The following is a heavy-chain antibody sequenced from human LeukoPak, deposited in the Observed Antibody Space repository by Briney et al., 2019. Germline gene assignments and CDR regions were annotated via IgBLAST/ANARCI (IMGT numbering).Heavy chain of an antibody. D-gene: IGHD3-10*01. Sequence: ASVKVSCKASGYTFTGYYMHWVRQAPGQGLEWMGRINPNSGGTNYAQKFQGRVTMTRDTSISTAYMELSRLRTDDTAVYYCARPVLLWFGELGYWGQGTLVTVSS. CDR1: GYTFTGYY. CDR3: ARPVLLWFGELGY. J-gene: IGHJ4*02. V-gene: IGHV1-2*06. CDR2: INPNSGGT.